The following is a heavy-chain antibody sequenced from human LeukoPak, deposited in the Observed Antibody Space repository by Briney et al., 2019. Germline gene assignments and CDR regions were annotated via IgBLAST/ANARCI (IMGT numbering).Heavy chain of an antibody. CDR1: GFTFTNYA. D-gene: IGHD6-19*01. J-gene: IGHJ4*01. Sequence: GGSLRLSCAGTGFTFTNYAMSWVRQAPGKGLEWVSTISSNAGSTYYADSVKGRFTISRDSSKRMLYLQMNSLRAGDTAVYYCAKPKFTVPGSTFYDYWGHGTLVTVSS. V-gene: IGHV3-23*01. CDR3: AKPKFTVPGSTFYDY. CDR2: ISSNAGST.